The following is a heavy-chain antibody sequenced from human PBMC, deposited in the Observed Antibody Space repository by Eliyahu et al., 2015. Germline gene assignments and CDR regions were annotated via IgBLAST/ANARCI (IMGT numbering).Heavy chain of an antibody. CDR2: INAGSDYV. V-gene: IGHV3-21*02. CDR3: ARGYSSNMDWFES. Sequence: EVQLVESGGGLVKPGGSLRLXCAAXXXSFSRHSMSGVRQAPGKGLXWVATINAGSDYVYYRDSVKGRFTISRDNAKDSLFLQMNSLRVEDTAVYYCARGYSSNMDWFESWGQGTQVTVSS. J-gene: IGHJ5*01. CDR1: XXSFSRHS. D-gene: IGHD6-19*01.